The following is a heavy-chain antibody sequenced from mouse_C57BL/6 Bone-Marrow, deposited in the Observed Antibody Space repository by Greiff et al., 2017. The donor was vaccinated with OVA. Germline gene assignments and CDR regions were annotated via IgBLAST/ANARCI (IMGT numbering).Heavy chain of an antibody. CDR3: TRDRNYDYDYWYFDV. CDR1: GFTFSSYA. Sequence: DVMLVESGEGLVKPGGSLKLSCAASGFTFSSYAMSWVRQTPEKRLEWVAYISSGGDYIYYADTVKGRFTISRDNARNTLYLQMSSLKSEDTAMYYGTRDRNYDYDYWYFDVWGTGTTVTVSS. J-gene: IGHJ1*03. V-gene: IGHV5-9-1*02. CDR2: ISSGGDYI. D-gene: IGHD2-4*01.